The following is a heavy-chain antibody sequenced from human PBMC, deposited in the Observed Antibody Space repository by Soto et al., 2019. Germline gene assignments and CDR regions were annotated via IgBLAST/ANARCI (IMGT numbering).Heavy chain of an antibody. CDR1: GYTFTGYY. CDR3: ARACHDTSGYCAFDI. V-gene: IGHV1-2*02. J-gene: IGHJ3*02. D-gene: IGHD3-22*01. CDR2: INPNSGGT. Sequence: RASVKVSCKASGYTFTGYYMHWVRQAPGQGLEWMGWINPNSGGTNYAQKFQGRVTMTRDTSISTAYMELSRLRSDDTAVYYCARACHDTSGYCAFDIWGQGTMVTVSS.